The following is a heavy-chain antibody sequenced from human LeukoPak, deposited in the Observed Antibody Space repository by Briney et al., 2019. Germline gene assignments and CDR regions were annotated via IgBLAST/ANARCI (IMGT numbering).Heavy chain of an antibody. CDR3: ARVTPDIVVVTASFDY. V-gene: IGHV3-74*01. CDR1: GFTFSSYW. Sequence: PGGSLRLSCAASGFTFSSYWMHWVRQAPGKGLVWVSRINSDGSSTSYADSVKGRFTISRDNAKNTLYLQMNSLRAEDTAVYYCARVTPDIVVVTASFDYWGQGTLVTVSS. J-gene: IGHJ4*02. D-gene: IGHD2-21*02. CDR2: INSDGSST.